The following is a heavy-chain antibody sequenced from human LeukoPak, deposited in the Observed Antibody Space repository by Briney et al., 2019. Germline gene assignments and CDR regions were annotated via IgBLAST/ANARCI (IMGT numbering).Heavy chain of an antibody. D-gene: IGHD4-17*01. V-gene: IGHV4-59*01. CDR1: GGSISSYY. Sequence: SETLSLTCTVSGGSISSYYWSWIRQPPGKGLEWIGYIYYSGSTNYNPSLKSRVTISVDTSKNQFSLKLSSVTAADTAVYYCARTTDYGDYCDAFGIWGQGTMVTVSS. CDR3: ARTTDYGDYCDAFGI. J-gene: IGHJ3*02. CDR2: IYYSGST.